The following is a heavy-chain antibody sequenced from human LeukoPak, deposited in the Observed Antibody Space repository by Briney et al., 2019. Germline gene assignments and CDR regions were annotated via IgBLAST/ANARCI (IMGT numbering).Heavy chain of an antibody. V-gene: IGHV3-7*04. D-gene: IGHD2-15*01. CDR1: GFIFSNYW. J-gene: IGHJ4*02. Sequence: GGSLRLSCAASGFIFSNYWMNWVRQPPGKALTWLAIIKQDGSKTYFADSVKGRFTISRDNAKNSLFLQMNSLRVDDTALYYCAGGGGFLIEFWGQGTLVTVSS. CDR2: IKQDGSKT. CDR3: AGGGGFLIEF.